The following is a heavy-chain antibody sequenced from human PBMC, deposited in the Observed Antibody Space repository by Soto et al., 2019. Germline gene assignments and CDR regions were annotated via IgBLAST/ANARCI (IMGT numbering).Heavy chain of an antibody. D-gene: IGHD3-3*01. J-gene: IGHJ3*02. CDR1: GFTFSSYG. CDR3: AKSRRYITIFGVVTHDAFDI. V-gene: IGHV3-30*18. Sequence: GGSLRLSCAASGFTFSSYGMHWVRQAPGKGLEWVAVISYDGSNKYYADSVKGRFTISRDNSKNTLYLQMSSLRAEDTAVYYCAKSRRYITIFGVVTHDAFDIWGQGTMVTVSS. CDR2: ISYDGSNK.